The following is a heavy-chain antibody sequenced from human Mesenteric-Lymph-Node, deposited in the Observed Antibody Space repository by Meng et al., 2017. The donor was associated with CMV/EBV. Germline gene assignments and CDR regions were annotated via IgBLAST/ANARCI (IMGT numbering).Heavy chain of an antibody. D-gene: IGHD5-12*01. J-gene: IGHJ6*02. V-gene: IGHV1-58*01. CDR2: IVAGSGNT. CDR1: GFTFTSSA. Sequence: SVKVSCKTSGFTFTSSAVQWVRQARGQRLEWIGWIVAGSGNTNYAQKFQERVTITRDTYTSTAYMELSSLRSEDTAVYYCAASSGYDMHGMDVWGQGTTVTVSS. CDR3: AASSGYDMHGMDV.